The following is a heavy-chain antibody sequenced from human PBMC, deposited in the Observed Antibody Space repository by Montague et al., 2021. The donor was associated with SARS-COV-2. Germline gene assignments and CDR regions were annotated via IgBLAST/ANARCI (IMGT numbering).Heavy chain of an antibody. J-gene: IGHJ4*02. CDR1: GFTFSSNS. CDR2: ISSDTLHT. V-gene: IGHV3-21*01. CDR3: ARGGEIDVWAPFGH. D-gene: IGHD3-16*01. Sequence: SLRLSCATSGFTFSSNSMHWVRQAPRKGLEWVSTISSDTLHTFYAESVKGRFTISRDNAKNELYLQMNSLRAEDMAVYYCARGGEIDVWAPFGHWGQGTRVTVPS.